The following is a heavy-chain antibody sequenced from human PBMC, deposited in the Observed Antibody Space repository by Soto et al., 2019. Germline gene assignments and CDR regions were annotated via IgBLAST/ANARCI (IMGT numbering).Heavy chain of an antibody. V-gene: IGHV4-4*07. D-gene: IGHD3-3*01. CDR3: ARFNFWSAPRPLDY. CDR1: GGAVSNFY. CDR2: IYSSGST. Sequence: SETLSLTCTVSGGAVSNFYLNWIRQPAGKGLEWIGRIYSSGSTNYNPSLKSRVTISVDTSKKQFSLKLSSVTAADTAVYYCARFNFWSAPRPLDYWGQGTLVTVSS. J-gene: IGHJ4*02.